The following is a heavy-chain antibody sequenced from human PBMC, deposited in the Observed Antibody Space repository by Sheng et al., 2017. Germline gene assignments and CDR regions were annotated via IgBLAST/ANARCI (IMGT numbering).Heavy chain of an antibody. V-gene: IGHV3-30-3*01. J-gene: IGHJ6*03. CDR2: ISYDGSNK. CDR1: GFTFSSYA. D-gene: IGHD3-10*01. Sequence: QVQLVESGGGVVQPGRSLRLSCAASGFTFSSYAMHWVRQAPGKGLEWVAVISYDGSNKYYADSVKGRFTISRDNSKNTLYLQMNSLRAEDTAVYYCAKVGATGGYYYYYMDVWGKGTTVTVSS. CDR3: AKVGATGGYYYYYMDV.